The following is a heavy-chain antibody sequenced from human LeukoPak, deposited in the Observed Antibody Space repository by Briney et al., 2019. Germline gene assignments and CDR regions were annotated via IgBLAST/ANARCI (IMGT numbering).Heavy chain of an antibody. D-gene: IGHD1-20*01. Sequence: ASVKVSCKASGYTFTGYYMHRVRQAPGQGLEWMGWINPNSGGTNYAQKFQGRVTMTRDTSISTAYMELSRLRSDDTAVYYCASLWSMVTGTPGPNWFDPWGQGTLVTVSS. J-gene: IGHJ5*02. V-gene: IGHV1-2*02. CDR3: ASLWSMVTGTPGPNWFDP. CDR2: INPNSGGT. CDR1: GYTFTGYY.